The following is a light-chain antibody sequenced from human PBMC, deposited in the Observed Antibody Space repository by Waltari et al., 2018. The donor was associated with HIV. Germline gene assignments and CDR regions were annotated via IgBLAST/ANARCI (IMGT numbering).Light chain of an antibody. Sequence: DIVMTQSPDSLAVSLGERATINCKSSQSLLYSTKNQSFLAWYQQKPRNPPKLFIYCASVRGSGVPDRFSASGSETDFTLTINGLQAEDVALYYCQQYYHTLWTFGRGTKVEIK. V-gene: IGKV4-1*01. CDR1: QSLLYSTKNQSF. J-gene: IGKJ1*01. CDR2: CAS. CDR3: QQYYHTLWT.